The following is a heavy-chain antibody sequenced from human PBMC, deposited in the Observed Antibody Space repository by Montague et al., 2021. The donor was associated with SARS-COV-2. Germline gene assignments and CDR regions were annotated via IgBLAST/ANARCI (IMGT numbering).Heavy chain of an antibody. CDR2: IYYHASS. V-gene: IGHV4-39*07. Sequence: SETLSLTCTVSGGSISSSSYYWVRIRQPPGKGLEWIGSIYYHASSYYNPTLQIPVTISVYTSKNQFSLKLITVTAADTAVYYCARVFLTTQVLWWAPEGWFERWGQATLVAVSS. CDR3: ARVFLTTQVLWWAPEGWFER. D-gene: IGHD3-10*01. J-gene: IGHJ5*02. CDR1: GGSISSSSYY.